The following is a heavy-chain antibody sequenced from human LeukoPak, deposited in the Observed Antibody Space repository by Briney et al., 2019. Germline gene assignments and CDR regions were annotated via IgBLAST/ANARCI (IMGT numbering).Heavy chain of an antibody. CDR2: IDPDGNT. J-gene: IGHJ4*02. V-gene: IGHV3-74*01. D-gene: IGHD2/OR15-2a*01. CDR3: ARDVRGPHDF. CDR1: GFTFSSYS. Sequence: GGSLRLSCVASGFTFSSYSMNWVRQAPGKGLVWVSRIDPDGNTDYADSVKGRFTISRDNAKNTLYLLMNSLRAEDTAVYRCARDVRGPHDFWGQGTLVTVSS.